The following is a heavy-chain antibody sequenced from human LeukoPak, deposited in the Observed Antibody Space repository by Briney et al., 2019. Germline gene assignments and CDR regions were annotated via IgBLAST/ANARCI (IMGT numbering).Heavy chain of an antibody. J-gene: IGHJ2*01. CDR3: ARDGNPWNLDV. CDR2: IYYSGWT. Sequence: SETLSLTCTVSGGSISPYYWTWIRQSPGKALEWIGYIYYSGWTSYNPSLKSRVTMSVDTSKNQFSLQLSSVTAADTAVYYCARDGNPWNLDVWGRGTLVTVSS. CDR1: GGSISPYY. V-gene: IGHV4-59*01. D-gene: IGHD1-26*01.